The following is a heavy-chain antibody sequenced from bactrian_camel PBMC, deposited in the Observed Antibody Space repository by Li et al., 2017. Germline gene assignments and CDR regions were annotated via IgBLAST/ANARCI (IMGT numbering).Heavy chain of an antibody. J-gene: IGHJ4*01. CDR1: GFHVRSYY. D-gene: IGHD6*01. CDR3: GTRYPGSWYRTH. CDR2: IYSDGGRT. V-gene: IGHV3-2*01. Sequence: QLVESGGGLVQPGDSVRLSCVASGFHVRSYYMTWARQVPGKGLEWLTSIYSDGGRTYTLDSVKGRFSISRNDLNDTTYLQMDNVKSEDTALYYCGTRYPGSWYRTHWGQGTQVTVSS.